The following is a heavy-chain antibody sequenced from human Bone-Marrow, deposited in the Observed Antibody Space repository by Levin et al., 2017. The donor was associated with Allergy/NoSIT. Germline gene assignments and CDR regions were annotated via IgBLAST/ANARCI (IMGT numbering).Heavy chain of an antibody. D-gene: IGHD3-10*01. CDR2: IKQDGSQK. Sequence: PGGSLRLSCAASGITFRSSWMTWVRQAPGKGLEWVANIKQDGSQKYYVDSVRGRFTISRDNAKKSLYLQMNSLRAEDTAVYYCATFWDASGGHYTGYWGQGTLVTVSS. V-gene: IGHV3-7*02. CDR1: GITFRSSW. J-gene: IGHJ4*02. CDR3: ATFWDASGGHYTGY.